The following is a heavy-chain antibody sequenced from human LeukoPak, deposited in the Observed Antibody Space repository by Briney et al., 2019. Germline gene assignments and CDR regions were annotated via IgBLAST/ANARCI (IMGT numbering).Heavy chain of an antibody. CDR2: IIPIFGTA. D-gene: IGHD1-1*01. CDR1: GGTFSSYA. CDR3: ATRIELRTGTFDY. V-gene: IGHV1-69*05. J-gene: IGHJ4*02. Sequence: ASVKVSCKASGGTFSSYAISWVRQAPGQGLEWMGGIIPIFGTANYAQKLQGRVTMTTDTSTSTAYMELRSLRPDDTAVYYCATRIELRTGTFDYWGQGTLVTVSS.